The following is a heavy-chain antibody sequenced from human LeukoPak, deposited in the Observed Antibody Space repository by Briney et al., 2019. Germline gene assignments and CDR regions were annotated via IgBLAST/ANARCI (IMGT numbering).Heavy chain of an antibody. Sequence: AASVKVSCKASGYTFTSYAMHWVRQAPAQRLEWMGWINAGNGNTKYSQKFQGRVTITRDTSASTAYVELSSLRSEDTAVYYCARDHPQYYYGSGSYGAYNWFDPWGQGTLVTVSS. J-gene: IGHJ5*02. CDR1: GYTFTSYA. CDR2: INAGNGNT. D-gene: IGHD3-10*01. V-gene: IGHV1-3*01. CDR3: ARDHPQYYYGSGSYGAYNWFDP.